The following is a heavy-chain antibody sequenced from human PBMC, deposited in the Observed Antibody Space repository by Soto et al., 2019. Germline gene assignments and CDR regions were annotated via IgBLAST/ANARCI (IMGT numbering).Heavy chain of an antibody. CDR1: GYTFTSYG. J-gene: IGHJ5*02. D-gene: IGHD2-2*01. CDR3: AGRRIVVVQAAMDNNWFDP. V-gene: IGHV1-18*01. CDR2: IRAYNGNT. Sequence: QVQLVQSGAEVKKPGASVKVSCKASGYTFTSYGISWVRQAPGQGLEWMGWIRAYNGNTNYAQKLQGRVTMTTDTSTSTAYMELRRLRSDDAAVYYCAGRRIVVVQAAMDNNWFDPWGQGTLVTVSS.